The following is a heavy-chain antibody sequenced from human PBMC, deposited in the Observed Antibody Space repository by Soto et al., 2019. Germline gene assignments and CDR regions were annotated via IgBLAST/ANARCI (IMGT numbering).Heavy chain of an antibody. D-gene: IGHD7-27*01. V-gene: IGHV4-61*01. J-gene: IGHJ4*02. CDR1: SGSVSSGFSY. CDR3: ARTSREAYTGGGYYFDY. Sequence: PSETLSLTCTVSSGSVSSGFSYWSWIRQPPGKGLEWIGYIYYSGSTYYNPSLKSRVTISVDTSKNQFSLNLSSVTAADTAVYYCARTSREAYTGGGYYFDYWGQGTLVTVSS. CDR2: IYYSGST.